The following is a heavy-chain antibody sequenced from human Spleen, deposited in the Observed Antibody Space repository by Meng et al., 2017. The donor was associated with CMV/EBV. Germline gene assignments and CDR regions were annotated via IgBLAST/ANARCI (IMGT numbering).Heavy chain of an antibody. D-gene: IGHD6-13*01. CDR2: VYSAGST. CDR1: GFTVSSNY. Sequence: GESLKISCAASGFTVSSNYMSWVRQAPGKGLEWVSVVYSAGSTYYADSVKGRFTISRDNSKNVLHLQMNSLRAEDTAVYYCMKDQALGWGQGTLVTVSS. J-gene: IGHJ4*02. CDR3: MKDQALG. V-gene: IGHV3-53*05.